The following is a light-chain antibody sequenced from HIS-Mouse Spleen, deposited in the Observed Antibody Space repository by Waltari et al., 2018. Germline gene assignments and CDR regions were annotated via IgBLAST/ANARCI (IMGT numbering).Light chain of an antibody. CDR1: SRYVGSYNL. CDR3: CSYAGSSTFEV. Sequence: QSALTQPASVSGSPGQSITISCTGTSRYVGSYNLVSWYQQHPGKAPKLKIYEGSKRPSGVSNRFSGSKSGNTASLTISGLQAEDEADYYCCSYAGSSTFEVFGGGTKLTVL. V-gene: IGLV2-23*03. J-gene: IGLJ2*01. CDR2: EGS.